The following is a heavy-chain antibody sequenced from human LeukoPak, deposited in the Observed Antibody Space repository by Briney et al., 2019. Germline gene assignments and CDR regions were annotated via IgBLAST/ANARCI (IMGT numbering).Heavy chain of an antibody. CDR1: GFTFSSYA. CDR3: ARDGLPTGEDFDY. D-gene: IGHD7-27*01. V-gene: IGHV3-30-3*01. Sequence: GGSLRLSCAASGFTFSSYAMHWVRQAPGKGLEWVAVISYDGSNKYYADSVKGRFTVSRDNSKNTLYLQMNSLRAEDTAVYYCARDGLPTGEDFDYWGQGTLVTVSS. CDR2: ISYDGSNK. J-gene: IGHJ4*02.